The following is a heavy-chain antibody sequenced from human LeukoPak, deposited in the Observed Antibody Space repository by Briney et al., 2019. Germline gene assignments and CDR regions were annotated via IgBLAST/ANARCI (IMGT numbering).Heavy chain of an antibody. CDR1: GFTFSTYS. V-gene: IGHV3-48*01. D-gene: IGHD1-26*01. CDR3: ARDRSGSNFLSVFDI. J-gene: IGHJ3*02. Sequence: GGSLRLSCAASGFTFSTYSMNWVRQAPGKGLEWVSSISFSSGTTYYADSVKGRFTISRDNAKNSLSLQMNSLRAEDTAVYYCARDRSGSNFLSVFDIWGQGTMVTVSS. CDR2: ISFSSGTT.